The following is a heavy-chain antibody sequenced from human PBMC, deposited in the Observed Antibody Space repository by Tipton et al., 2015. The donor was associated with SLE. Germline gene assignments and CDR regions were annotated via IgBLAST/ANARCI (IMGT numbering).Heavy chain of an antibody. CDR2: THRGGSST. V-gene: IGHV3-23*03. CDR3: IVEEVDHDILTGYSFSDF. J-gene: IGHJ4*02. CDR1: GFTFRSYA. Sequence: SLRLSCAASGFTFRSYAMSWVRQAPGKGLEWVSVTHRGGSSTYYADSVKGRFTISSDDSKNTLYLQMNSLRAEDTAVYFCIVEEVDHDILTGYSFSDFWGQGALVTVSS. D-gene: IGHD3-9*01.